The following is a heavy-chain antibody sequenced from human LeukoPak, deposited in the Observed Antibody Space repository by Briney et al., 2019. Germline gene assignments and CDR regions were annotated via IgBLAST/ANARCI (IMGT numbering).Heavy chain of an antibody. D-gene: IGHD2-2*01. Sequence: PGGSLRLSCAASGFTFSSYWMSWVRQAPGKGLEWVANIKQDGSEKYYVDSVKGRFTISRDNAKNSLYLQMNSQRAEDTAVYYCAREGVIVVVPAAPDYWGQGTLVTVSS. CDR1: GFTFSSYW. V-gene: IGHV3-7*03. CDR3: AREGVIVVVPAAPDY. J-gene: IGHJ4*02. CDR2: IKQDGSEK.